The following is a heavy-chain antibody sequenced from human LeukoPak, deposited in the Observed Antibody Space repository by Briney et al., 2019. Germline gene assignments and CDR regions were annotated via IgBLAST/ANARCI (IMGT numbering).Heavy chain of an antibody. CDR1: EFTFSSYS. D-gene: IGHD3-22*01. J-gene: IGHJ4*02. Sequence: GGSLRLSCAASEFTFSSYSMNWVRQAPGKGLEWVSYITNSGNSKSYADSVKDRFTVSRDNTKNSLYLQMNGLRAEDTAVYYCARTYYYDSSGYHPTRYFDYWGQGTLVTVSS. V-gene: IGHV3-48*01. CDR2: ITNSGNSK. CDR3: ARTYYYDSSGYHPTRYFDY.